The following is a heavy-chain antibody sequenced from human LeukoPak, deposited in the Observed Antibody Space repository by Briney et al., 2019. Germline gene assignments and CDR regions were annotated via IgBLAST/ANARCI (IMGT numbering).Heavy chain of an antibody. J-gene: IGHJ4*02. CDR1: GYTFTSYD. V-gene: IGHV1-8*01. CDR3: ARSGYDILTGYYEGDVDY. CDR2: MNPNSGNT. D-gene: IGHD3-9*01. Sequence: ASVKVSCKASGYTFTSYDINWVRQATGQGLEWMGWMNPNSGNTGYAQKFQGRVTMTRNTSISTAYMELSSLRSDDTAVYYCARSGYDILTGYYEGDVDYWGQGTLVTVSS.